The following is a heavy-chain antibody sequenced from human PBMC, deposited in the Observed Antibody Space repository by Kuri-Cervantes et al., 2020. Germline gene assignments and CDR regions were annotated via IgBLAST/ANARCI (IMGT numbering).Heavy chain of an antibody. V-gene: IGHV1-18*04. CDR1: GYTFTGYY. CDR3: ARGTVVVAATHYYYMDV. Sequence: ASVKVSCKASGYTFTGYYMHWVRQAPGQGLEWMGWISAYNGNTNYAQKLQGRVTMTTDTSTSTAYMELRSLRSDDTAVYYCARGTVVVAATHYYYMDVWGKGTTVTVSS. D-gene: IGHD2-15*01. CDR2: ISAYNGNT. J-gene: IGHJ6*03.